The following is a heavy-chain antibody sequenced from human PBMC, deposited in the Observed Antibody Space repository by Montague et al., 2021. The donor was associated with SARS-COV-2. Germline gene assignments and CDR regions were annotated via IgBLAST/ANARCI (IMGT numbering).Heavy chain of an antibody. Sequence: CAISGDSVSSNSAAWNWIRQAPSRGLEWLGRTYYRSRLFNDYAVSIRSRITINPDTSKNQFSLHLNSVTPEDTAVYYCARATEWRGYYYYSYMDVWGQGTTVTVSS. CDR1: GDSVSSNSAA. D-gene: IGHD1-14*01. CDR2: TYYRSRLFN. CDR3: ARATEWRGYYYYSYMDV. J-gene: IGHJ6*03. V-gene: IGHV6-1*01.